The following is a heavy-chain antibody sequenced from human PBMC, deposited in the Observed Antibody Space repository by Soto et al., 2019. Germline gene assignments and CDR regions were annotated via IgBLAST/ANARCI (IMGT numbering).Heavy chain of an antibody. Sequence: GSAVKGSCKASGYSFTNNDVTWVRQATGQGLEWRGWMNPGSGDTGYAQKFQGRVTMTRDISIATAYMERSSLGSDDTAMYYCARMATFGSLNSFDPWGQGTLVTVSS. CDR2: MNPGSGDT. V-gene: IGHV1-8*01. CDR1: GYSFTNND. D-gene: IGHD3-16*01. CDR3: ARMATFGSLNSFDP. J-gene: IGHJ5*02.